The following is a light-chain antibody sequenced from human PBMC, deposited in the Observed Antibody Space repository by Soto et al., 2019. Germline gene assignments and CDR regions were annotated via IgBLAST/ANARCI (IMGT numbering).Light chain of an antibody. V-gene: IGLV2-14*01. CDR3: SSYTGITSYS. CDR2: EAS. CDR1: SGDIGASKY. Sequence: QSALTPPASVSGSPGQSITIYYPGTSGDIGASKYFSWYHPHSGKAPKLMIYEASNRSSGLSNRFSGSQSAPTTSLSFSGRQAEDEGDYSCSSYTGITSYSFGSGTTVTVL. J-gene: IGLJ1*01.